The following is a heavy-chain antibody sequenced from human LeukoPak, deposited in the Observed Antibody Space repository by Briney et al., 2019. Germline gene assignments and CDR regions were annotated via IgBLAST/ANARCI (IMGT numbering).Heavy chain of an antibody. CDR1: GYRITSYW. CDR2: IDPSDSYT. J-gene: IGHJ4*02. V-gene: IGHV5-10-1*01. Sequence: GESLKICCKGSGYRITSYWISSVSHIRSLGLELIGRIDPSDSYTNYSPSFQGHVTISADKSISTAYLQWSSLKASDTAMYYCARQARDYGDYVDYWGQGTLVTVSS. CDR3: ARQARDYGDYVDY. D-gene: IGHD4-17*01.